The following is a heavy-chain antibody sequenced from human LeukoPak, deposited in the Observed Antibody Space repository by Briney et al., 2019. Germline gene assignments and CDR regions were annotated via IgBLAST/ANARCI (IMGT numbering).Heavy chain of an antibody. CDR1: GFTFSSYW. V-gene: IGHV3-7*01. CDR3: ARDSPYYYDSSGYYPRMDV. J-gene: IGHJ6*04. CDR2: IEQDGSER. D-gene: IGHD3-22*01. Sequence: GGSLRLSCAASGFTFSSYWMSWVRQAPGKGLEWVANIEQDGSERYYVDSVKGRFTISRANAKNSLYLQMNSLRAEDTAVYYCARDSPYYYDSSGYYPRMDVWGKGTTVTVSS.